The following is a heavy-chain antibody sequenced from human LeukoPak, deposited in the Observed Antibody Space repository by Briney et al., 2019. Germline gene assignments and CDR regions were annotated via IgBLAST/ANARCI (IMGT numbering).Heavy chain of an antibody. D-gene: IGHD6-13*01. V-gene: IGHV4-39*07. Sequence: SETLSLTCTVSGGSISSSSYYWGWIRQPPGKGLEWIESIYYSGSTYYNPSLKSRVTISVDTSKNQFSLKLSSVTAADTAVYYCARDPLAAAGLDYWGQGTLVTVSS. CDR2: IYYSGST. CDR1: GGSISSSSYY. CDR3: ARDPLAAAGLDY. J-gene: IGHJ4*02.